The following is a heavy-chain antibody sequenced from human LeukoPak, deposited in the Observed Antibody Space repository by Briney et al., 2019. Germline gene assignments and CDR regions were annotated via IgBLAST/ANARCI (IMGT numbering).Heavy chain of an antibody. Sequence: ASVKVSCKASGYTFTSHGITRVRQAPGQGLEWMGRINTYNGNTDYAQNFQGRVTMTTDTSTTTAYLDLRSLRSDDTAVYYCARGTVTTPPYYYGMDVWGQGTTVTVS. J-gene: IGHJ6*02. D-gene: IGHD4-17*01. CDR2: INTYNGNT. CDR1: GYTFTSHG. V-gene: IGHV1-18*01. CDR3: ARGTVTTPPYYYGMDV.